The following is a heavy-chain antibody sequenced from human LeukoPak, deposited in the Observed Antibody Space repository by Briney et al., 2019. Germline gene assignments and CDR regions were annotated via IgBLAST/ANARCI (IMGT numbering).Heavy chain of an antibody. CDR2: TYYRSKWYN. Sequence: SQTLSLTCAISGDTGSSNRAARNWIRHSPSRGLEWLGRTYYRSKWYNDYAPSVKSRITINPDTSKNQFSLQLNSVTPEDTAVYYCARDPITGDRFDYWGQGTLVTVSS. V-gene: IGHV6-1*01. CDR1: GDTGSSNRAA. J-gene: IGHJ4*02. CDR3: ARDPITGDRFDY. D-gene: IGHD7-27*01.